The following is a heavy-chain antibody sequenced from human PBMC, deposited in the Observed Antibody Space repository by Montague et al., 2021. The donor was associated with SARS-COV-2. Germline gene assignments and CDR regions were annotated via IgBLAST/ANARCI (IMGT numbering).Heavy chain of an antibody. J-gene: IGHJ5*02. CDR1: GFTFSAYA. CDR2: ITSGGDNT. Sequence: SLRLSCAASGFTFSAYAMSWVRQAPGKGLEWVSVITSGGDNTYYADSVRGRFTISRDNTRNTLYLQMNSLRVEDTAVYYCVKDMYASFDLWGLGTVVTVSS. D-gene: IGHD2-8*01. CDR3: VKDMYASFDL. V-gene: IGHV3-23*01.